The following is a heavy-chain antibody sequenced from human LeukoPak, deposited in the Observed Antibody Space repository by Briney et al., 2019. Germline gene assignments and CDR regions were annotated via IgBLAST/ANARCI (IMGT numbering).Heavy chain of an antibody. CDR1: GFTVSGKY. CDR3: AGGNTWPGLSY. J-gene: IGHJ4*02. D-gene: IGHD6-25*01. CDR2: IYTAGST. V-gene: IGHV3-53*01. Sequence: QAGGSLRLSCAASGFTVSGKYMSWVRQAPGKGLEWVSVIYTAGSTYNADSVKGRFTISRDKSKNTLYLQMNTLRAEDTAVYFCAGGNTWPGLSYWGQGTLLTVSS.